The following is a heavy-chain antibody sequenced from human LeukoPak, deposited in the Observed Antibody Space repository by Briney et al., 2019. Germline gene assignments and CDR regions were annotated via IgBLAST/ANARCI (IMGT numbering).Heavy chain of an antibody. D-gene: IGHD2-21*01. CDR3: ARASGCGGDCYAFDY. J-gene: IGHJ4*02. Sequence: PGGSLRLSCAASGFTFSSYSMNWVRQAPGKGLAWVSYISSSSSTIYYADSVKGRFTISRDNAKNSLYLQMNSLRAEDTAVYYCARASGCGGDCYAFDYWGQGTLVTVSS. CDR2: ISSSSSTI. CDR1: GFTFSSYS. V-gene: IGHV3-48*01.